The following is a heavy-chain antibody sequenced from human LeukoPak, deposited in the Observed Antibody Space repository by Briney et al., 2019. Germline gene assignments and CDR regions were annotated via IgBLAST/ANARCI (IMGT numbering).Heavy chain of an antibody. CDR2: ISVGSDVI. D-gene: IGHD1-1*01. V-gene: IGHV3-23*01. Sequence: GGSLRLSCAASGFTSSNSAMSWVRQAPGKGLEWVSAISVGSDVIYYADSVKGRFTISRDNSKNMVYLRMDSLRAEDTAVYYCAKSHVTTATGTGRYFDYWGQGTLVTVSS. CDR1: GFTSSNSA. CDR3: AKSHVTTATGTGRYFDY. J-gene: IGHJ4*02.